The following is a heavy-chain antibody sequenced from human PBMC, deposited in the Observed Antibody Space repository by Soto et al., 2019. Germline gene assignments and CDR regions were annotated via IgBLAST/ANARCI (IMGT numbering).Heavy chain of an antibody. CDR1: GFTFSGYA. D-gene: IGHD2-21*02. J-gene: IGHJ4*02. CDR3: AKDLTATTSYFDY. CDR2: ISGSGGSP. V-gene: IGHV3-23*01. Sequence: GGSLRLSCAASGFTFSGYAMSWVRQAPGKGLGWVSAISGSGGSPYYADSVKGRFTISRDNSKNTLYLQMNSLRAEDTAVYYCAKDLTATTSYFDYWGQGTLVTVSS.